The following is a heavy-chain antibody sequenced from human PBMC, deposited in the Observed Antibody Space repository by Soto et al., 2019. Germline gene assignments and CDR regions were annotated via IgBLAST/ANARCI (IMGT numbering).Heavy chain of an antibody. J-gene: IGHJ6*02. CDR3: AASPHYGSGSPYYYYYGMDV. CDR2: IYHSGST. V-gene: IGHV4-4*02. CDR1: GGSIGSSNW. Sequence: SETLSLTCAVSGGSIGSSNWWSWVRQPPGKGLEWIGEIYHSGSTNYNPSLKSRVTISVDKSKNQFSLKLSSVTAADTAVYYCAASPHYGSGSPYYYYYGMDVWGQGTTVTVS. D-gene: IGHD3-10*01.